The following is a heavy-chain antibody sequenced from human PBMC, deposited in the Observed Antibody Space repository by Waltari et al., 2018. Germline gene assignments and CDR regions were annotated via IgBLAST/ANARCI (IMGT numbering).Heavy chain of an antibody. V-gene: IGHV5-51*01. J-gene: IGHJ4*02. D-gene: IGHD6-13*01. CDR1: GYSFTSYW. CDR2: TYPGDMDT. Sequence: EVQLVQSGAEVKKPGESLKISCKGSGYSFTSYWIGWVRQMPGKGLEWMGITYPGDMDTRNSPSFKGQGTTSAHKPISTAYLQWSSLKASDTAMYDCARLGQQLAPDYWGQGTLVTVSS. CDR3: ARLGQQLAPDY.